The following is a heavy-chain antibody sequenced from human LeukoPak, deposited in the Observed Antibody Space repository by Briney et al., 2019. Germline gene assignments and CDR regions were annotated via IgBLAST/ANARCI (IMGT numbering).Heavy chain of an antibody. Sequence: PSETLSLTCTVSGGSISSYYWSWIRQPPGKGLEWIGSIYHSGSTSYNPSLKSRVTISVDTSKNQFSLKLSSVTAADTAVYYCARILVGATVWNYFDYWGQGTLVTASS. J-gene: IGHJ4*02. CDR3: ARILVGATVWNYFDY. D-gene: IGHD1-26*01. CDR2: IYHSGST. V-gene: IGHV4-59*08. CDR1: GGSISSYY.